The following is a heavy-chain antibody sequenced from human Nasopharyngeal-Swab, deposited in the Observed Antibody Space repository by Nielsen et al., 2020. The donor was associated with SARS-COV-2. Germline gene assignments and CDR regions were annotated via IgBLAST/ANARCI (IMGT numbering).Heavy chain of an antibody. J-gene: IGHJ3*02. CDR3: ARESVVTGMDDATDI. D-gene: IGHD2-21*02. V-gene: IGHV3-48*02. Sequence: GESLKISCAASGFTFSTYSMNWVRQAPGKGLEWVSYISSSSRSIYYADSVKGRFTISRDNAKNSLYLQMNSLKDEDTAVYYCARESVVTGMDDATDIWGQGTMVTVSS. CDR1: GFTFSTYS. CDR2: ISSSSRSI.